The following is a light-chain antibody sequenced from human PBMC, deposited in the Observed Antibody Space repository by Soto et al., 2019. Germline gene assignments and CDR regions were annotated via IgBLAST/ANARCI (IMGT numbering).Light chain of an antibody. CDR2: LGS. Sequence: DIVMTQSPLSLPVTPGEPASISCRSSQSLLLSNGYNYLDWYLQKPGQSPQLLIYLGSNRASGVPDRFSGSGSGTDFTLKISRVEAEYVGVYYCMHALETPGTFGGGTKVEIK. CDR1: QSLLLSNGYNY. CDR3: MHALETPGT. V-gene: IGKV2-28*01. J-gene: IGKJ4*01.